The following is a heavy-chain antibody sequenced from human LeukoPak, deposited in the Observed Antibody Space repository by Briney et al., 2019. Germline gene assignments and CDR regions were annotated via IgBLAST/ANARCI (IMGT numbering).Heavy chain of an antibody. J-gene: IGHJ4*02. D-gene: IGHD3-22*01. CDR3: AKDLYYYDSSGYLDY. Sequence: GGSLRLSCAASGFTFTSYAMSWVRQAPGKGLEWVSSISGSGGGTFYADSVKGRFTISRDNSKNTLYLQMNSLRAEDTAVYYCAKDLYYYDSSGYLDYWGQGTLVTVSS. CDR2: ISGSGGGT. V-gene: IGHV3-23*01. CDR1: GFTFTSYA.